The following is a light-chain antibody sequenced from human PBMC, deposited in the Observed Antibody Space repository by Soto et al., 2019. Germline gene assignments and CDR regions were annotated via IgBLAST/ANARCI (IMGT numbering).Light chain of an antibody. V-gene: IGKV3-15*01. CDR1: QSVNNN. J-gene: IGKJ2*01. CDR2: DAS. CDR3: QQYNNLPPDT. Sequence: EIILTQSPASLSVSPGERATLSCRASQSVNNNLAWYQQKPGHAPRLLIYDASTRATGIPGRFRGSGSGKEFTLTITSLQSEDFAVYFCQQYNNLPPDTFGQGTKLEIK.